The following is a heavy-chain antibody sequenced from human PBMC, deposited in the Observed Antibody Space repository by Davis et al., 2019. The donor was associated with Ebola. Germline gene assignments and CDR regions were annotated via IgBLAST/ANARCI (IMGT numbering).Heavy chain of an antibody. CDR3: AREPMYSSSWYGWFDP. CDR1: GYTFTSYA. CDR2: INAGNGNT. V-gene: IGHV1-3*01. D-gene: IGHD6-13*01. J-gene: IGHJ5*02. Sequence: AASVKVSCKASGYTFTSYAMHWVRQAPGQRLEWMGWINAGNGNTKYSQKFQGRVTITRDTSASTAYMELSSLRSEDTAVYYCAREPMYSSSWYGWFDPWGQGTLVTVSS.